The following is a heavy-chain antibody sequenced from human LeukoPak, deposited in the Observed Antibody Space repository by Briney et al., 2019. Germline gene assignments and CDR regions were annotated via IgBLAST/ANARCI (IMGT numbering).Heavy chain of an antibody. Sequence: SETLSLTCTVSGGSISSSSYHWGWIRQPPGKGLEWIGSIYYSGSTYYNPSLKSRVTISVDTSKNQFSLKLSSVTAADTAVYYCTPWGPYCSSTSCLGGWGQGTLVTVSS. D-gene: IGHD2-2*01. J-gene: IGHJ4*02. CDR3: TPWGPYCSSTSCLGG. CDR2: IYYSGST. CDR1: GGSISSSSYH. V-gene: IGHV4-39*01.